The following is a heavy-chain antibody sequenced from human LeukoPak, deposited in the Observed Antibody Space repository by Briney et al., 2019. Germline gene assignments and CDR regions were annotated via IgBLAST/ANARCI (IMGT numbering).Heavy chain of an antibody. Sequence: SETLSLTCTVSGGSISSGDYYWSWIRQPPGKGLEWIGYIYYSGSTYYNPSLKSRVTISVDTSKNQFSLKLSSVTAADTAVYYCASDGYSSSWTSYYYYYYMDVWGKGTTVTVSS. J-gene: IGHJ6*03. V-gene: IGHV4-30-4*01. CDR3: ASDGYSSSWTSYYYYYYMDV. CDR1: GGSISSGDYY. CDR2: IYYSGST. D-gene: IGHD6-6*01.